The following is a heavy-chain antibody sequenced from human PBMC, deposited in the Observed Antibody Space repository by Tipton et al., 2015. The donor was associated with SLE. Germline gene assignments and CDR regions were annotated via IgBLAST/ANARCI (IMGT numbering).Heavy chain of an antibody. V-gene: IGHV4-59*01. D-gene: IGHD7-27*01. CDR3: ARDAGGSLGMESYYYYMDV. CDR2: IYYSGST. Sequence: TLSLTCTVSGGSISSYYWSWIRQPPGKGLEWIGYIYYSGSTNYNPSLKSRVTISVDTSKNQFSLKLSSVTAADTAVYYCARDAGGSLGMESYYYYMDVWGKGTTVTVSS. J-gene: IGHJ6*03. CDR1: GGSISSYY.